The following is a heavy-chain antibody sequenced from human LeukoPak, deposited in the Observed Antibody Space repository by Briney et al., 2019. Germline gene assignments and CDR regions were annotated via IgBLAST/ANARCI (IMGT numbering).Heavy chain of an antibody. J-gene: IGHJ4*02. CDR3: ARMSGDGYNTFDY. V-gene: IGHV1-3*01. Sequence: ASVKVSCKASGYTFTSYTLHWVRQAPGQRLEWMGLINAGDGNAMYLQKFQGRVTITRDTSASTAYMELSSLRSEDTAVYYCARMSGDGYNTFDYWGQGTLVTVSS. CDR2: INAGDGNA. CDR1: GYTFTSYT. D-gene: IGHD5-24*01.